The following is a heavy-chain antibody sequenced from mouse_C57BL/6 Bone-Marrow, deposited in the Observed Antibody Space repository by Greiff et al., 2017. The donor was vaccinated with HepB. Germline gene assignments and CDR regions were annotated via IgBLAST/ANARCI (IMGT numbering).Heavy chain of an antibody. V-gene: IGHV5-12*01. CDR1: GFTFSDYY. CDR3: ARLEARDY. CDR2: ISNGGGST. J-gene: IGHJ4*01. Sequence: EVHLVESGGGLVQPGGSLKLSCAASGFTFSDYYMYWVRQTPEKRLEWVAYISNGGGSTYYPDTVKGRFTISRDNAKNTLYLQMSRLKSEDTAMYYCARLEARDYWGKGTSVTVSS.